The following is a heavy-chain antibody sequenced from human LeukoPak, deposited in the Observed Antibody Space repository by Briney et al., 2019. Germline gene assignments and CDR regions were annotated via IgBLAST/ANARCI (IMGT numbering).Heavy chain of an antibody. CDR2: ISYDGSNK. CDR3: AKDPRLRYFDGYFDY. V-gene: IGHV3-30*18. CDR1: GFTFSSYG. J-gene: IGHJ4*02. Sequence: GRSLRLSCAASGFTFSSYGMHWARQAPGKGLEWVAVISYDGSNKYYADSVKGRFTISRDNSKNTLYLQMNSLRAEDTAVYYCAKDPRLRYFDGYFDYWGQGTLVTVSS. D-gene: IGHD3-9*01.